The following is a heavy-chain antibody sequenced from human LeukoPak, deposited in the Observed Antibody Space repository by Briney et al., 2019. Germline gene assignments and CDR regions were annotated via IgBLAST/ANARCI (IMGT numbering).Heavy chain of an antibody. J-gene: IGHJ4*02. CDR2: ISWNSGSI. CDR1: GFTFDDYA. Sequence: GGSLRLSCAASGFTFDDYAMHWVRQAPGKGLEWVSGISWNSGSIGYADSVKGRFTISRDNAKNSLCLQMNSLRAEDTALYYCAKDRGIAVAGTFGYWGQGTLVTVSS. D-gene: IGHD6-19*01. CDR3: AKDRGIAVAGTFGY. V-gene: IGHV3-9*01.